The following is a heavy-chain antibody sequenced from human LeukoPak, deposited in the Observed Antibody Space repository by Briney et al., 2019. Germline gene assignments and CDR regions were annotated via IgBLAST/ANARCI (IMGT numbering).Heavy chain of an antibody. D-gene: IGHD1-14*01. CDR2: IYYSGST. J-gene: IGHJ4*02. V-gene: IGHV4-39*01. CDR1: DVSIYGTDYY. CDR3: ARRDRYYFFDY. Sequence: PSETLSLTCTVSDVSIYGTDYYWGWIRQPPGRGLEWIAVIYYSGSTYYNPSLKSRVTISVDTSKNQFSLKLASVTAADTALYYCARRDRYYFFDYWGQGTLVTVSS.